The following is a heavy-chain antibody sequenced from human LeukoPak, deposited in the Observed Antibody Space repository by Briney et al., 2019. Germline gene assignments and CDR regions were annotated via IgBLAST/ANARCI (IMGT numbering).Heavy chain of an antibody. CDR3: ARGVEPLAANTLAY. Sequence: AGSLRLSCAASGFTVITNDMTWVRQAPGKGLEWVSVLYSNGNTKYADSVQGRFIISIDNSKNTLYLEMNSLRPDDTAVYYCARGVEPLAANTLAYWGQGTLVTVCS. D-gene: IGHD1-14*01. V-gene: IGHV3-53*01. CDR2: LYSNGNT. J-gene: IGHJ4*02. CDR1: GFTVITND.